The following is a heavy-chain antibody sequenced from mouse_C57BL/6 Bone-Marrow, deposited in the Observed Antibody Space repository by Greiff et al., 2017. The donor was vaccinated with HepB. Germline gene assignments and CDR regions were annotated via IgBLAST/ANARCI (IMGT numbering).Heavy chain of an antibody. CDR3: ARSGMLYYAMDY. CDR2: IYPGSGST. V-gene: IGHV1-63*01. D-gene: IGHD3-1*01. CDR1: GYTFTNYW. J-gene: IGHJ4*01. Sequence: VQLQQSGAELVRPGTSVKMSCKASGYTFTNYWIGWAKQRPGHGLEWIGDIYPGSGSTNYNEKFKSKATLTVDTSSSTAYMQLSSLTSEDSAVYYCARSGMLYYAMDYWGQGTSVTVSS.